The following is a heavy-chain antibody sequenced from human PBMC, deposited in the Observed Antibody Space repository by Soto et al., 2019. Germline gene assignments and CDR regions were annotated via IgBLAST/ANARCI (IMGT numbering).Heavy chain of an antibody. D-gene: IGHD6-6*01. CDR2: IYHSGST. V-gene: IGHV4-4*02. J-gene: IGHJ6*02. Sequence: SSETLSLTCAVSGGSISSSNWWSWVRQPPGKGLEWIGEIYHSGSTNYNPSLKSRVTISVDKSKNQFSLKLSSVTAADTAVYYCARYSSSPGGYYYYGMDVWGQGTTVTVSS. CDR3: ARYSSSPGGYYYYGMDV. CDR1: GGSISSSNW.